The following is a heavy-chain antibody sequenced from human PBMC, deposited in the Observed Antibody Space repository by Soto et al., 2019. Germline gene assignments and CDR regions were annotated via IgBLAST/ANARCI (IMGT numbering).Heavy chain of an antibody. Sequence: SGPTLVKPTQTLTLTCTFSGFSLSTSGVGVGWIRQPPGKALEWLALIYWDDDKRYSPSLKSRLTITKDTSKNQVVLTMTNMDPVDTATYYCAHSPPGIAARKVAKQYYFDYWGQGTLVTVSS. V-gene: IGHV2-5*02. CDR1: GFSLSTSGVG. J-gene: IGHJ4*02. CDR2: IYWDDDK. CDR3: AHSPPGIAARKVAKQYYFDY. D-gene: IGHD6-6*01.